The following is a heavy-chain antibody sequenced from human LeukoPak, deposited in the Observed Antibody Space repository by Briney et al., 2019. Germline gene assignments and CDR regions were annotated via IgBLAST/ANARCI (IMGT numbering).Heavy chain of an antibody. Sequence: PGGSLRLSCAASGFTFSTFGFNWVRQAPGKGLERVSSISHSSTYISYADSGKGRFTISRDNARNSLYLQMDSLRVEDTAVYYCARGYYYDSSVAYWGQGTLVTVSS. CDR2: ISHSSTYI. D-gene: IGHD3-22*01. V-gene: IGHV3-21*01. CDR1: GFTFSTFG. J-gene: IGHJ4*02. CDR3: ARGYYYDSSVAY.